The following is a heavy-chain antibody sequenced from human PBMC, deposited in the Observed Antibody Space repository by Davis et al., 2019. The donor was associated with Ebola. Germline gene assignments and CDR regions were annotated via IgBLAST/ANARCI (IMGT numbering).Heavy chain of an antibody. CDR3: ARAGTFDP. Sequence: AASVKVSCKASGYSFTTFSMHWVRQAPGQGLEWMGWINAGNGNTKYSQKFQGRVTITRDTSASTAYMELSSLRSEDTAVYYCARAGTFDPWGQGTLVTVSS. J-gene: IGHJ5*02. CDR1: GYSFTTFS. V-gene: IGHV1-3*01. CDR2: INAGNGNT.